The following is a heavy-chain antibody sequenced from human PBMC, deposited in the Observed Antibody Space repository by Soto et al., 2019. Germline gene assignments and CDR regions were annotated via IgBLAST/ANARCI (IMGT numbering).Heavy chain of an antibody. CDR3: AKDSKSVSVSAARVYGMDV. CDR1: GYTFTSYY. V-gene: IGHV1-46*01. D-gene: IGHD2-2*01. Sequence: ASVKVSCKASGYTFTSYYMHWVRQAPGQGLEWMGIINPSGGSTSYAQKFQGRVTMTRDNSKNTLFLEMSSLRAEDSAIYYCAKDSKSVSVSAARVYGMDVWGQGTTVTVSS. J-gene: IGHJ6*02. CDR2: INPSGGST.